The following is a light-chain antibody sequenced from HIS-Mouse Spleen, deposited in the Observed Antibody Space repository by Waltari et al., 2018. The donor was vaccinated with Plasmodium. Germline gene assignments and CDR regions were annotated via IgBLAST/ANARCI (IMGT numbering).Light chain of an antibody. Sequence: DIQMTQSPSTLSASVGDSVTITCRASQSLSSWLAWYQQKPGKAPKLLIYKASSLESGVPSRFSGSGSGTEFTLTISSLQPDDFATYYCQQYNSYWTFGQGTKVEIK. J-gene: IGKJ1*01. CDR1: QSLSSW. CDR2: KAS. V-gene: IGKV1-5*03. CDR3: QQYNSYWT.